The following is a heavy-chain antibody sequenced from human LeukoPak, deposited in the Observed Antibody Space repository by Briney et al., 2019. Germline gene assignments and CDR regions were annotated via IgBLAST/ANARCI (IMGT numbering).Heavy chain of an antibody. CDR2: IYYSGST. D-gene: IGHD2-15*01. CDR3: ARGLLLYWYFDL. CDR1: GGSISSGDYY. J-gene: IGHJ2*01. V-gene: IGHV4-30-4*01. Sequence: SQTLSLTCTVSGGSISSGDYYWSWIRQPPGKGLEWIGYIYYSGSTYYNPSLKSRVTISVDTSKNQFSLKPSSVTAADTAVYYCARGLLLYWYFDLWGRGTLVTVSS.